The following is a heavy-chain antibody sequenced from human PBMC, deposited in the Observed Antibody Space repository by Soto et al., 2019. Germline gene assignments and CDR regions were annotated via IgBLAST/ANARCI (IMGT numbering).Heavy chain of an antibody. J-gene: IGHJ5*02. CDR3: ARGQAGSWFDP. D-gene: IGHD3-10*01. Sequence: SETLSLTCAVYGGSFSGYYWSWIRQPLGKGLEWIGEINHSGSTNYNPSLKSRVTISVDTSKNQFSLKLSSVTAADTAVYYCARGQAGSWFDPWGQGTLVTVSS. V-gene: IGHV4-34*01. CDR1: GGSFSGYY. CDR2: INHSGST.